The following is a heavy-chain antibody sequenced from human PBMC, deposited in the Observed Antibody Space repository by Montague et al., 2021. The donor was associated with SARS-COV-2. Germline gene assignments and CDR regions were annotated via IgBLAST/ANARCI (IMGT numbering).Heavy chain of an antibody. J-gene: IGHJ4*02. Sequence: SETLSLTCVVPSGSISPSDTHYWGWVRQAPGKGLEWIATISYSGSTSYNPPLRSRVTISVDTSKNQISLNVSSVTAADTAVYYCVRHGYGPVFLNDYWGQGTLVTVSS. CDR3: VRHGYGPVFLNDY. D-gene: IGHD2/OR15-2a*01. CDR1: SGSISPSDTHY. CDR2: ISYSGST. V-gene: IGHV4-39*01.